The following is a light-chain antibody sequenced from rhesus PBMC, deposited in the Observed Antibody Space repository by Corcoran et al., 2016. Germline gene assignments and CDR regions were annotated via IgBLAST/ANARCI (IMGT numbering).Light chain of an antibody. CDR3: LQYISSPRT. CDR1: QGISSW. V-gene: IGKV1-22*01. J-gene: IGKJ1*01. CDR2: KAS. Sequence: DIQMTQSPSSLSASVGDKLTITCRASQGISSWLAWYQQKPGNAPKLLIYKASLLQSGVPSRFRGRGSSTGFTLPISSLQPEDFATYSCLQYISSPRTFGQGTKVEIK.